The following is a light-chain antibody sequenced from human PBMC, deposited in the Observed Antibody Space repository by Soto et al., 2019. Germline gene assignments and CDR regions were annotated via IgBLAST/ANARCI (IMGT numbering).Light chain of an antibody. CDR2: GAS. CDR3: QQYGSSPRT. J-gene: IGKJ1*01. Sequence: EIVMTQSPGTLSVSPGERATLSCRASQSVSSNLAWYQQKPGQAPRLLIYGASTGATGIPARFSGSGSGTDFTLTISRLEPEDFVVYYCQQYGSSPRTFGQGTKVDI. CDR1: QSVSSN. V-gene: IGKV3-20*01.